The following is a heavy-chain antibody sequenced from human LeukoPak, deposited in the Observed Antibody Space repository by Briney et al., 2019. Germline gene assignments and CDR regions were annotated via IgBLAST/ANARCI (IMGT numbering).Heavy chain of an antibody. CDR1: GGTFSSYA. Sequence: SVKVSCKASGGTFSSYAISWVRQAPGQGLEWMGRIIPTLGIANYAQKFQGRVTITADKSTSTAYMELSSLRSEDTAVYYCARDSPVGTTTVTSARWGQGTLVTVSS. J-gene: IGHJ4*02. CDR3: ARDSPVGTTTVTSAR. D-gene: IGHD4-17*01. V-gene: IGHV1-69*04. CDR2: IIPTLGIA.